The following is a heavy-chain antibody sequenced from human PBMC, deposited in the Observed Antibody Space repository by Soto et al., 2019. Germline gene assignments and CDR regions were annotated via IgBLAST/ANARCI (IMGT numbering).Heavy chain of an antibody. V-gene: IGHV3-23*01. Sequence: QPGGSLRLSCAASGFTFSSYAMSWVRQAPGKGLEWVSAISGSGSSTYYAASVKGRFTISRDNSKNTLYLQMNSLRAEDTAVYYCAKERRLGFGDGLFDPEGFTMVRGVIPYYYYYGMDVWGQGTTVTVSS. D-gene: IGHD3-10*01. J-gene: IGHJ6*02. CDR3: AKERRLGFGDGLFDPEGFTMVRGVIPYYYYYGMDV. CDR1: GFTFSSYA. CDR2: ISGSGSST.